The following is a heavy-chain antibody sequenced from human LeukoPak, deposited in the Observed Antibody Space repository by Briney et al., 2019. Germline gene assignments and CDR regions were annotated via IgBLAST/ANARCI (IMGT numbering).Heavy chain of an antibody. V-gene: IGHV1-69*13. CDR1: GYTFTSYY. D-gene: IGHD4-17*01. CDR3: ASDGTASTV. CDR2: IIPIFGTA. J-gene: IGHJ4*02. Sequence: SVTVSCKASGYTFTSYYMHWVRQAPGQGLEWMGGIIPIFGTANYAQKFQGRVTITADESTSTAYMELSSLRSEDTAVYYCASDGTASTVWGQGTLVTVSS.